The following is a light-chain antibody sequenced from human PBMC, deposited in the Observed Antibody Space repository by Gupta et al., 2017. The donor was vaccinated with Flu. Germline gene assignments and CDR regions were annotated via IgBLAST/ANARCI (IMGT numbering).Light chain of an antibody. J-gene: IGLJ1*01. Sequence: QSALTQPASVSGSPGQSITISCTATSNDLESDYLVSWYQQHPGKAPKFLIYEGAKRPSGVSSRFSGSKSGNTASLTISVLLADDEADYYCCTDAGSGTYVFGSGTKVTVL. CDR1: SNDLESDYL. V-gene: IGLV2-23*01. CDR2: EGA. CDR3: CTDAGSGTYV.